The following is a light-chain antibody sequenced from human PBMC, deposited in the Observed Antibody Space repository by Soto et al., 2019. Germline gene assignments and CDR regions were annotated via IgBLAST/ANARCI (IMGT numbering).Light chain of an antibody. Sequence: QSALTQPPSASGSPGQSVTVSCTGTSSDVGAYKFVSWYQLHPGKAPKLMIYEVNVRPSGVPDRFSGSKSGNTASLTVSGLQVEDEADYYCSSYGGTSNLVFGGGTKLTVL. CDR2: EVN. CDR3: SSYGGTSNLV. V-gene: IGLV2-8*01. J-gene: IGLJ2*01. CDR1: SSDVGAYKF.